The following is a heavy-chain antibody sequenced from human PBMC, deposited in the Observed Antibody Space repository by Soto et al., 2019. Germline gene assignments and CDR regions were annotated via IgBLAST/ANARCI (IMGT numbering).Heavy chain of an antibody. V-gene: IGHV3-30*03. Sequence: GGSLRLSCAVSGFTFSLFGMHWVRQAPGKGLEWVAFISYEGRNKYYADSVKGRFTISRDNSKNTLSLQMDSSVTAADTAVYYCARGGTGNWFDPWGQGTLVTVSS. D-gene: IGHD3-16*01. CDR3: ARGGTGNWFDP. CDR1: GFTFSLFG. J-gene: IGHJ5*02. CDR2: ISYEGRNK.